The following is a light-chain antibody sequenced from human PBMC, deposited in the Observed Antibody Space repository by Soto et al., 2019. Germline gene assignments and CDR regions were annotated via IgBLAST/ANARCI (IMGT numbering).Light chain of an antibody. Sequence: QSALTQPASVSGSPGQSITISCTGTSSDVGGYNYVSWYQQHPGKAPKLMIYEVSNRPSGVSNRFSGSKSGNTASLTISGLQAEDEADSYCSSYTRSSTGVFGTGTKVTVL. V-gene: IGLV2-14*01. J-gene: IGLJ1*01. CDR3: SSYTRSSTGV. CDR1: SSDVGGYNY. CDR2: EVS.